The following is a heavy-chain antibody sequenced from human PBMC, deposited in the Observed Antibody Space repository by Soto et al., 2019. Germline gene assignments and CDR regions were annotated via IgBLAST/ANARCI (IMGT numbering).Heavy chain of an antibody. CDR2: IWYDGSNK. CDR1: GFTFSSYG. J-gene: IGHJ4*02. CDR3: ASGSSGVRFDY. Sequence: QVQLVESGGGVVQPGRSLRLSCAASGFTFSSYGMQWVRQAPGKGLEWVAVIWYDGSNKYYADSVKGRFTISRDNSKNTLYLQMNSRRAADKAVYDCASGSSGVRFDYWGQGPVVTVSS. D-gene: IGHD2-15*01. V-gene: IGHV3-33*01.